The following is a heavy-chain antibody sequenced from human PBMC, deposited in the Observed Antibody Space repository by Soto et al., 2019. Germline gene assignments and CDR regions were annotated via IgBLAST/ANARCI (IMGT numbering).Heavy chain of an antibody. CDR1: GGTFSSYA. D-gene: IGHD3-22*01. CDR2: IIPIFGTA. V-gene: IGHV1-69*06. J-gene: IGHJ4*02. CDR3: ARDPYCYDSSGYYYGYYFDY. Sequence: SVKVSCKASGGTFSSYAISWVRQAPGQGLEWMGGIIPIFGTANYAQKFQGRVTITADKSTSTAYMELSSLRSEDTAVYYCARDPYCYDSSGYYYGYYFDYWGQGTLVTVSS.